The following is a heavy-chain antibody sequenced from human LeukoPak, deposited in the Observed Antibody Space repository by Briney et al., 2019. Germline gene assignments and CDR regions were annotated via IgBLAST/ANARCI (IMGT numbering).Heavy chain of an antibody. D-gene: IGHD6-13*01. J-gene: IGHJ4*02. CDR3: AKDSGSSWTHDYYFDY. CDR2: ISWNSGSI. V-gene: IGHV3-9*01. Sequence: GGSLRLSCAASGFTFDDYAMHWVRQAPGKGLEWVSGISWNSGSIGYADSVKGRFTISRDNAKNSLYLQMNSLRAEDTALYYCAKDSGSSWTHDYYFDYWGQGTLVTVSS. CDR1: GFTFDDYA.